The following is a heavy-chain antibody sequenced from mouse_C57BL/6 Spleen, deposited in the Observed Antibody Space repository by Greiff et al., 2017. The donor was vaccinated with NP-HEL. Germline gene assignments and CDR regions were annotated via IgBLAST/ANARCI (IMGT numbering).Heavy chain of an antibody. Sequence: EVKLMESGGGLVKPGGSLKLSCAASGFTFSSYAMSWVRQTPEKRLEWVATISDGGSYTYYPDNVKGRFTISRDNAKNNLYLQMSHLKSEDTAMYYCARDQDYGSSYVAWFAYWGQGTLVTVSA. CDR3: ARDQDYGSSYVAWFAY. D-gene: IGHD1-1*01. J-gene: IGHJ3*01. CDR1: GFTFSSYA. V-gene: IGHV5-4*01. CDR2: ISDGGSYT.